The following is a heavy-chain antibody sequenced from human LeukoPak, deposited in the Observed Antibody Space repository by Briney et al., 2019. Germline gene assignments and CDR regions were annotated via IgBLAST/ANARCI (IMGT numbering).Heavy chain of an antibody. Sequence: GGSLRLSCAASGFTFRSYWMSWARQAPGKGLEWVANIKQDGSEKYYVDSVKGRFTISRDNAKNSLYLQMNSLRAEDTAVYYCARVRWFGELSPLDYWGQGTLVTVSS. CDR1: GFTFRSYW. J-gene: IGHJ4*02. D-gene: IGHD3-10*01. CDR2: IKQDGSEK. CDR3: ARVRWFGELSPLDY. V-gene: IGHV3-7*01.